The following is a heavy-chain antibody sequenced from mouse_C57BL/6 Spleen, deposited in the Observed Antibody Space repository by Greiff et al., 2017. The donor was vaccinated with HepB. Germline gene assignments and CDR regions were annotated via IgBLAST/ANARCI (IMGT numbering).Heavy chain of an antibody. J-gene: IGHJ3*01. V-gene: IGHV1-15*01. Sequence: VQLQQSGAELVRPGASVTLSCKASGYTFTDYEMHWVKQTPVHGLEWIGAIDPETGGTAYNQKFKGKVILTADKSSSTAYMELRSLTSEDSAVYYCTRPTGGSSPFAYWGQGTLVTVSA. CDR1: GYTFTDYE. CDR3: TRPTGGSSPFAY. D-gene: IGHD1-1*01. CDR2: IDPETGGT.